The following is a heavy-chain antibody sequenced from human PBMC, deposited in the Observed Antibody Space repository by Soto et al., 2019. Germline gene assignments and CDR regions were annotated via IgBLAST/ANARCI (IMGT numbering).Heavy chain of an antibody. Sequence: TLSLTCAVYGGVVSRGSYYWSWIRQPPGKGLEWIGEMSHSGGTHFNPSLKSRVTISVDTSKNQFSLKMSSVTAADTALYYCARVERGTATPVVDAFDIWGPGTVVTVSS. V-gene: IGHV4-34*01. J-gene: IGHJ3*02. CDR1: GGVVSRGSYY. D-gene: IGHD2-21*02. CDR2: MSHSGGT. CDR3: ARVERGTATPVVDAFDI.